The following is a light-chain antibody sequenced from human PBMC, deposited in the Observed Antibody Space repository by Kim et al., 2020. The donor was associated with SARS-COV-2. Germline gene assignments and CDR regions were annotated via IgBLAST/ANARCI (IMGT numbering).Light chain of an antibody. CDR3: SSYTSTSTLV. Sequence: GRSIPLSCTGPSSDVGGYIYVSWYQQQPGKAPKLMIYDVSYRPSGVTNRFSGSKSGNTASLTISGLQAEDEADYYCSSYTSTSTLVFGGRTKVTVL. J-gene: IGLJ2*01. CDR2: DVS. CDR1: SSDVGGYIY. V-gene: IGLV2-14*03.